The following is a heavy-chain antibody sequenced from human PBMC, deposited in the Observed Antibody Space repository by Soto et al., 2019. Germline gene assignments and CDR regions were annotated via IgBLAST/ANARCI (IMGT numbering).Heavy chain of an antibody. D-gene: IGHD3-10*01. Sequence: EVQLVESGGCLVKPGGSLRLSCISSGFTFRTYTMNWVRQAPGKGLEWVSGIRGVSPYTFYAESVKGRFTISRDNAKNSLYLQMNSLRAEDTAVYYCARDRGYDAHDYYYIAMDVWGQGTTVTGSS. CDR2: IRGVSPYT. V-gene: IGHV3-21*01. J-gene: IGHJ6*02. CDR1: GFTFRTYT. CDR3: ARDRGYDAHDYYYIAMDV.